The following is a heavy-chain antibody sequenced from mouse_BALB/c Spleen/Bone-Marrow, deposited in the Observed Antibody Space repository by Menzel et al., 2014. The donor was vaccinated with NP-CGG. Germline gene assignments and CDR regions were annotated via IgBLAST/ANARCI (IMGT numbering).Heavy chain of an antibody. CDR2: IDPANGNT. Sequence: VRLQQPGAELVKPGASVKLSCTASGFNIKDTYMHWVKQRPEQGLEWIGRIDPANGNTKYDPKFQGKATITADTSSNTAYLQLSSLTSEDTAVYYCARWEYYAMDYWGQGTSVTVSS. J-gene: IGHJ4*01. D-gene: IGHD4-1*01. V-gene: IGHV14-3*02. CDR1: GFNIKDTY. CDR3: ARWEYYAMDY.